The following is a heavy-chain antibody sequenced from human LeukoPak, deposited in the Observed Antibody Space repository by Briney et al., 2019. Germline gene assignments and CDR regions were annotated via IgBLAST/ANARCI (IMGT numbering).Heavy chain of an antibody. D-gene: IGHD6-6*01. Sequence: ASVKVSCKVSGYTLTELSMHWVRQAPGKGLEWMGGFDPEDGETIYAQKFQGRVTMTEDTSTDTAYMELSSLRSEDTAVYYCATRESYSSSHDYWGQGTLVNVST. CDR3: ATRESYSSSHDY. V-gene: IGHV1-24*01. CDR1: GYTLTELS. J-gene: IGHJ4*02. CDR2: FDPEDGET.